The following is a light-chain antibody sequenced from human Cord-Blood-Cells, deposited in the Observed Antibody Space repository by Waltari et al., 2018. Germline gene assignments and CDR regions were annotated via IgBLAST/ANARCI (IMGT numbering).Light chain of an antibody. Sequence: IQLTQSPSSLSASVGDRVTITCRASQGISSYLAWYQQKPGKAPKLLIYAASTLQSGVPARFGGSGSGTDFTLTVSSLQPEDFATYYCQQLNRYPYTFGQGTKLEIK. CDR1: QGISSY. V-gene: IGKV1-9*01. J-gene: IGKJ2*01. CDR2: AAS. CDR3: QQLNRYPYT.